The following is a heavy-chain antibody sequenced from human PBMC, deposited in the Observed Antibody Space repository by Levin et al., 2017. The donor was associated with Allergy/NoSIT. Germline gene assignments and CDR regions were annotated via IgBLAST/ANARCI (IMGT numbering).Heavy chain of an antibody. CDR2: VYHTGTA. D-gene: IGHD5-12*01. Sequence: SETLSLTCTVSGGSISRSNYYWAWIRQPPGKGLQWIGVVYHTGTAYYNPSLKSRVTISVDTSKNQFSLELSSVTAADTAVYYCARRGVATGLDPWGQGTLVTVSS. J-gene: IGHJ5*02. V-gene: IGHV4-39*01. CDR1: GGSISRSNYY. CDR3: ARRGVATGLDP.